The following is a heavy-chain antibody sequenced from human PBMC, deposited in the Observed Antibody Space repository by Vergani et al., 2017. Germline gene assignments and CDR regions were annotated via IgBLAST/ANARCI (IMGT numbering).Heavy chain of an antibody. J-gene: IGHJ4*02. CDR3: ARRLNTAMAKYYFDY. V-gene: IGHV5-51*01. CDR2: IYPGDSDT. D-gene: IGHD5-18*01. Sequence: EVQLVQSGAEVKKPGESLKISCKGSGYSFTTYWIGWVRQMPGKGLEWMGIIYPGDSDTRYSPSFQGQVPISADKSSSTAYLQWSSLKASDTAMYYCARRLNTAMAKYYFDYWGQGTLVTVSS. CDR1: GYSFTTYW.